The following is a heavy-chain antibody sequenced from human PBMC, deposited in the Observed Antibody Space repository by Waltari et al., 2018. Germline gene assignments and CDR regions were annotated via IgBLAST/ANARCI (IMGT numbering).Heavy chain of an antibody. Sequence: EVQLVESGGGLVQPGGSLRLSCAASGFTFSSYDMHWVRQATGKGLEWVAYIKEDGTEESYLDSLKGRFTISRDDAKNSLHLQMNSLRVEDTAIYYCARVSKGIHFDYWGQGTLVTVSS. CDR2: IKEDGTEE. J-gene: IGHJ4*02. V-gene: IGHV3-7*04. CDR1: GFTFSSYD. CDR3: ARVSKGIHFDY.